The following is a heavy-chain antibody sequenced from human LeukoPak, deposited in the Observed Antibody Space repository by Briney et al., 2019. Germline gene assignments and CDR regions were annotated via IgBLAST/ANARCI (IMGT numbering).Heavy chain of an antibody. CDR2: IIPLLSIA. Sequence: SSVRVSCKASGGTFGNHAVSWVRQAPGQRLEWVGSIIPLLSIATYTQSFQGRVTITADRSTTTDFLELRRLRSAGTAVYYCAINQGATSMGKNWFDPWGQGTLVTVSS. J-gene: IGHJ5*02. D-gene: IGHD5-18*01. CDR3: AINQGATSMGKNWFDP. CDR1: GGTFGNHA. V-gene: IGHV1-69*04.